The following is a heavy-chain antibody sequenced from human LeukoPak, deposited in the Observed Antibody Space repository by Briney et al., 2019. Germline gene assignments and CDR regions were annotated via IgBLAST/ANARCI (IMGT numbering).Heavy chain of an antibody. CDR2: ISSSSTNI. CDR1: GFTFSSYS. D-gene: IGHD1-26*01. CDR3: ARKLYSDNSHDAFDI. J-gene: IGHJ3*02. Sequence: GGSLRLSCAASGFTFSSYSMNWVRQAPGKGLEWVSCISSSSTNIYYADSVKGRFTISRDNAKNSLYLQMNSLRAEDTAVYYCARKLYSDNSHDAFDIWGQGTMVIVSS. V-gene: IGHV3-21*01.